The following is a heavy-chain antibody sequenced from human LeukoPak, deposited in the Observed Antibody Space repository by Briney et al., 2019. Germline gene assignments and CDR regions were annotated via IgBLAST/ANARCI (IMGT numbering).Heavy chain of an antibody. CDR1: GFTFSSYG. CDR3: AKDPIPARKAVAGYFDY. V-gene: IGHV3-30*18. Sequence: PGRSLRLSCAASGFTFSSYGMHWVRQAPGKGLEWVAVISYDGSNKYYADSVKGRFTISRDNSKNTLYLQMNSLRAEDTAVYYCAKDPIPARKAVAGYFDYWGQGTLVTVPS. CDR2: ISYDGSNK. D-gene: IGHD6-19*01. J-gene: IGHJ4*02.